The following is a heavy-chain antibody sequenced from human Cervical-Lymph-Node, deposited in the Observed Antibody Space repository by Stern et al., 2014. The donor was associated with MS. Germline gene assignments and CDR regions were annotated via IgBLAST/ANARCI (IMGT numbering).Heavy chain of an antibody. J-gene: IGHJ3*02. D-gene: IGHD3-16*01. CDR3: ARGRVDLIRALGI. CDR1: GYTFTSYD. CDR2: LNPNNGNT. V-gene: IGHV1-8*01. Sequence: QVQLVQSGAEAKKPGASVKVSCKASGYTFTSYDINWVRQATGQGLEWMGWLNPNNGNTGYEQKVQGRVTMTRNTSISTAYMELSSLRSEDTAVYYCARGRVDLIRALGIWGQGTMVTVSS.